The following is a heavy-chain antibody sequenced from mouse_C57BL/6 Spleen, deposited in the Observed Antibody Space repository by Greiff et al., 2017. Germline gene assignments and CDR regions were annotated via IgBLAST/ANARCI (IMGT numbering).Heavy chain of an antibody. J-gene: IGHJ2*01. Sequence: EVKLMESGGGLVKPGGSLKLSCAASGFTFSDYGMHWVRQAPEKGLEWVAYISSGSSTIYYADTVKGRFTISRDNAKNTLFLQMTSLRSEDTAMYYCARSPIYSNYDFDYWGQGTTLTVSS. V-gene: IGHV5-17*01. CDR2: ISSGSSTI. D-gene: IGHD2-5*01. CDR3: ARSPIYSNYDFDY. CDR1: GFTFSDYG.